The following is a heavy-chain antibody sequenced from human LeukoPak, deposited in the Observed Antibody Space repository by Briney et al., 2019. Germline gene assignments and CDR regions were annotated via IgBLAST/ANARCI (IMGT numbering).Heavy chain of an antibody. Sequence: GESLRISCKGSGNRITSYWVGWVRQMPGKGLEWMGIIYPGDSDTTYSPSFQGQVTISADKSISTAYLQWSSLKASDTAMYYCARLRDYDRYFDRWGRGTLVTVSS. CDR2: IYPGDSDT. CDR1: GNRITSYW. J-gene: IGHJ2*01. V-gene: IGHV5-51*01. CDR3: ARLRDYDRYFDR. D-gene: IGHD3-22*01.